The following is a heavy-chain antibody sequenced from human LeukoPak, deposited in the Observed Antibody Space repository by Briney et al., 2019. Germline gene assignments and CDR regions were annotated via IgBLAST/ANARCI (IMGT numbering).Heavy chain of an antibody. V-gene: IGHV3-49*04. J-gene: IGHJ4*02. CDR1: GFTFSSYA. Sequence: GGSLRLSCVASGFTFSSYAMSWVRQAPGKGLEWVGFIRSEAYGGTPEYAASVKGRFTISRDDSKSIAYLQMNSLKTGDTAVYYCTRDQTPYYWGQGTLVTVSS. CDR2: IRSEAYGGTP. CDR3: TRDQTPYY.